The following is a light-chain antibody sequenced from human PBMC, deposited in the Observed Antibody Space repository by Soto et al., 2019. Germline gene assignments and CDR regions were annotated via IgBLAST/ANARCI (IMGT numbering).Light chain of an antibody. V-gene: IGKV3D-20*02. CDR3: QQRQYWPPIT. J-gene: IGKJ5*01. CDR1: QTVSSNF. CDR2: GAS. Sequence: IVLTQSPGTLSLSPGERATLSCRASQTVSSNFLAWYQEKPGQGPRLLIYGASTRATGIPDRFSGSGSGTDFTLTISSLEPEDCAIYYCQQRQYWPPITFGQGTRLEIK.